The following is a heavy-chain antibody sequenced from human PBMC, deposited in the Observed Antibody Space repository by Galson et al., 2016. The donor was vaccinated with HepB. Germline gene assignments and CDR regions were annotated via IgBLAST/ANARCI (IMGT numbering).Heavy chain of an antibody. J-gene: IGHJ4*02. CDR1: GFTFSSYG. CDR3: AKDGGTAIVDY. Sequence: SLRLSCAASGFTFSSYGMHWVRQAPGKGLEWVAVISYDGSNKYYADSVKGRFTISRDNSKNTLYLQMNSLRAEDTAVYYCAKDGGTAIVDYWGQGTLVTVYS. V-gene: IGHV3-30*18. D-gene: IGHD2-21*02. CDR2: ISYDGSNK.